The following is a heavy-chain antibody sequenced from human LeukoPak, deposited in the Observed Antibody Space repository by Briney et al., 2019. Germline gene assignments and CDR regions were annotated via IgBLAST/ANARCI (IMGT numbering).Heavy chain of an antibody. CDR2: IRYDGSNK. CDR3: ARGGISASRDPFDY. D-gene: IGHD3-3*02. V-gene: IGHV3-30*02. Sequence: GGSLRLSCAASGFTFSSYGMHWVRQAPGKGLEWVAFIRYDGSNKYYADSVKGRFTISRDNSKNTLYLQLNSLRPEDTAVYYCARGGISASRDPFDYWGQGTLVTVSS. J-gene: IGHJ4*02. CDR1: GFTFSSYG.